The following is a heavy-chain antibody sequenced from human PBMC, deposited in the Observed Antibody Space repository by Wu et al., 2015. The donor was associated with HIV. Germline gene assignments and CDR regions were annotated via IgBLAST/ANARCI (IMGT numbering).Heavy chain of an antibody. CDR2: INPNSGYT. V-gene: IGHV1-2*02. D-gene: IGHD1-26*01. CDR1: GYTFRVYF. CDR3: ARGKNYYSDYFEY. Sequence: QVQLVQSGAELKKPGASVKISCKGSGYTFRVYFIQWLRQAPGQGLEWMGWINPNSGYTNYAHKFRGRVSMTADTSVSTAYMELNSLTSEDTAVYYCARGKNYYSDYFEYWGQGTLVAVSS. J-gene: IGHJ4*02.